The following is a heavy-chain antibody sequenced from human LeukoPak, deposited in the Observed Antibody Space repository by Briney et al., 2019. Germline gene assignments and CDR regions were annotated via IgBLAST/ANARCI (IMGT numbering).Heavy chain of an antibody. V-gene: IGHV4-39*01. CDR3: AKSGYSAYHFDY. CDR2: TYYGGST. Sequence: SETLSLTCTVSGGSISSSNYYWGWIRRPPGKGLEWIGSTYYGGSTYYNPSLKSRVTISVDTSKNQLSLRLSSVTAADTAVYYCAKSGYSAYHFDYWGQGTQVTVSS. CDR1: GGSISSSNYY. D-gene: IGHD3-3*01. J-gene: IGHJ4*02.